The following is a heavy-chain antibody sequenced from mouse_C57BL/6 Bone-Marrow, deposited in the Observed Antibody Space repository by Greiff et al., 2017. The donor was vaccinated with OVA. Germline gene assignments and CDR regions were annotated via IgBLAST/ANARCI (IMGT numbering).Heavy chain of an antibody. CDR1: GFSFNTYA. CDR3: VRWHYDYDRYYAMDY. CDR2: IRSKSNNYAT. D-gene: IGHD2-4*01. V-gene: IGHV10-1*01. Sequence: EVKLVESGGGLVQPKGSLTLSCAASGFSFNTYAMNWVRQAPGKGLEWVARIRSKSNNYATYYAYSVKDRFTISRDDSESMLYLQMNNLKTEDTAMYYCVRWHYDYDRYYAMDYWGQGTSVTVSS. J-gene: IGHJ4*01.